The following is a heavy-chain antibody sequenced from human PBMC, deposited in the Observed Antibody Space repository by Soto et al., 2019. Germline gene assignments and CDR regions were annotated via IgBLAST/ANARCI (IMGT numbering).Heavy chain of an antibody. Sequence: GGSLRLSCAASGFTFSDHYMDWVRQPPGKGLEWVGRIRKKANSYTTEYAASVKGRFTISRDDSKNSLYLQMNSLKTEDTAVYYCARVVIVATSYYFDYWGQGTLVTVSS. CDR1: GFTFSDHY. J-gene: IGHJ4*02. CDR2: IRKKANSYTT. CDR3: ARVVIVATSYYFDY. V-gene: IGHV3-72*01. D-gene: IGHD5-12*01.